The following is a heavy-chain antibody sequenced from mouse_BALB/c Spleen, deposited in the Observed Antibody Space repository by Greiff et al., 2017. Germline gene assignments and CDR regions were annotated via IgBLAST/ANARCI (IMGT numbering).Heavy chain of an antibody. CDR3: AREGVPIYFDY. V-gene: IGHV5-6-3*01. D-gene: IGHD6-1*01. CDR2: INSNGGST. J-gene: IGHJ2*01. CDR1: GFTFSSYG. Sequence: EVQVVESGGGLVQPGGSLKLSCAASGFTFSSYGMSWVRQTPDKRLELVATINSNGGSTYYPDSVKGRFTISRDNAKNTLYLQMSSLKSEDTAMYYCAREGVPIYFDYWGQGTTLTVSS.